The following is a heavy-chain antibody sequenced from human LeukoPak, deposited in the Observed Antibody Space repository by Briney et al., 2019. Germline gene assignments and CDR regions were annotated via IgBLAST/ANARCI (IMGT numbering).Heavy chain of an antibody. V-gene: IGHV4-61*05. J-gene: IGHJ5*02. CDR1: GDSISSSSFY. CDR3: ARQAYYYGSGSYYWWFDP. Sequence: PSETLSLTCTVSGDSISSSSFYWVWMRQPPGKGLEWIGYIYYSGSTNYNPSLKSRVTISVDTSKNQFSLKLSSVTAADTAVYYCARQAYYYGSGSYYWWFDPWGQGTLVTVSS. CDR2: IYYSGST. D-gene: IGHD3-10*01.